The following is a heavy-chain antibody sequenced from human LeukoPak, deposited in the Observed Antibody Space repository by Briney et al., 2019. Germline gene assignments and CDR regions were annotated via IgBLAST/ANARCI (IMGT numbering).Heavy chain of an antibody. D-gene: IGHD6-19*01. CDR2: YASGTT. J-gene: IGHJ4*02. Sequence: SETLSLTCSVSGASLTIYYWNWIRQPAGKGLEWIGRYASGTTTHNPSLKSQFTMSIDTSKNQISLKLSSVTAADTAVYYCARVIAVAGELDYWGQGTLVTVSS. CDR1: GASLTIYY. V-gene: IGHV4-4*07. CDR3: ARVIAVAGELDY.